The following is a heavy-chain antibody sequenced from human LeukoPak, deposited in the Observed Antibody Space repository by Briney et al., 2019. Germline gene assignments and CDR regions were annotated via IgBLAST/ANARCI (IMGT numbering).Heavy chain of an antibody. D-gene: IGHD1-14*01. V-gene: IGHV3-30*09. Sequence: PGGSLRLSCAASGFAFSGYAMHWVRQAPGKGLEGVAVISYDGSTKYYRDSVKGRFAISRDNSKDTLYLQMNRLRAEDTAVYYCARGIYAKYRILFFDYWGQGALLTVPS. J-gene: IGHJ4*02. CDR1: GFAFSGYA. CDR2: ISYDGSTK. CDR3: ARGIYAKYRILFFDY.